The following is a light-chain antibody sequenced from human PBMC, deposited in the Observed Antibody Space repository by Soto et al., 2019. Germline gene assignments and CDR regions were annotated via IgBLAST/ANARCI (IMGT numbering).Light chain of an antibody. CDR1: QGLSSN. V-gene: IGKV3-15*01. CDR2: GAS. J-gene: IGKJ4*01. CDR3: QQYDSWPLT. Sequence: EIVMTQSPATLSVSPGERATLSCRASQGLSSNLAWYQQKPGQAPRLLIYGASTRATGIPARFSGSESGTEFTLTISSLQSEDFAVYYCQQYDSWPLTFGGGTKVDIK.